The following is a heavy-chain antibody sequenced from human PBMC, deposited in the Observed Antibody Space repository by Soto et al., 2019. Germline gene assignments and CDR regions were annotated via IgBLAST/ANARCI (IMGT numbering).Heavy chain of an antibody. CDR3: AHLMLTYVGVLADDDFDI. CDR1: GFSLSAPTVG. J-gene: IGHJ3*02. V-gene: IGHV2-5*02. D-gene: IGHD3-16*02. Sequence: QITLKESGPTLVEPTQTLTLTCTFSGFSLSAPTVGVAWIRQPPGNALEWLAVIYWDADKRYSPSLNNRLTITKDTSRLQLVLTMTNMDPVDTATYYCAHLMLTYVGVLADDDFDIWGPGTMVTVSS. CDR2: IYWDADK.